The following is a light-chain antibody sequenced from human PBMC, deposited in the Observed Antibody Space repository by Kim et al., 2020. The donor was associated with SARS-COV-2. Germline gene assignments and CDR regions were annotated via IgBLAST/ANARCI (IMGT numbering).Light chain of an antibody. J-gene: IGKJ4*01. CDR2: DAS. V-gene: IGKV3-11*01. Sequence: EIVLTQSPATLSLSPGERATLSCRASQSVSSYLAWYQQKPGQAPRLLIYDASNRATGIPARFSGSGSGTDFTLTISSLEPEDFAVYYCQQHSYRPLTFGRGTKVDIK. CDR1: QSVSSY. CDR3: QQHSYRPLT.